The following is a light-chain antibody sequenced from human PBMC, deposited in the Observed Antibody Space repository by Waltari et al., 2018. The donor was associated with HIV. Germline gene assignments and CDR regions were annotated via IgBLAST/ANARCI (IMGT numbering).Light chain of an antibody. Sequence: EIVLTQSPGTLSLSPGERATLSCRASQSVTTSYLAWYQQRPGQAPSLLIYGASSRATAIPDRFSGGGSGTDFTLTISRLEPEDFAVYYCQQYGSSPYTFGQGTKLEIK. CDR2: GAS. CDR3: QQYGSSPYT. V-gene: IGKV3-20*01. J-gene: IGKJ2*01. CDR1: QSVTTSY.